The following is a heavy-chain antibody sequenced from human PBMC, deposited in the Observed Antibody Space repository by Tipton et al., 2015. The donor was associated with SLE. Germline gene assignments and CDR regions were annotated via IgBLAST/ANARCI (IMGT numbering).Heavy chain of an antibody. CDR1: GFTFTSYV. D-gene: IGHD2-21*02. J-gene: IGHJ6*02. V-gene: IGHV3-23*03. Sequence: SLRLSCAASGFTFTSYVINWVRQAPGKGLEWVSVIYSGEATYYAVPVKGRFTMSRDNYKNTVYLQMNSLRVEDTAIYYCATGVTVASLHGMAVWGQGTTVTVSS. CDR2: IYSGEAT. CDR3: ATGVTVASLHGMAV.